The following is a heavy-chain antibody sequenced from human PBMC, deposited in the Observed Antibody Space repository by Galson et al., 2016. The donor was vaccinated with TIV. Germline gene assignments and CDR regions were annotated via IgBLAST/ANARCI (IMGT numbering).Heavy chain of an antibody. V-gene: IGHV4-39*01. J-gene: IGHJ5*02. CDR2: IYYSGSA. CDR3: ATYCSSTTCLFDP. Sequence: TLSLACTVSGGSISSTSYYWGWIRQPPGKGLEWIGNIYYSGSAYYNPSLKSRVTISVDTSKNQFSLKLSSVTAADTAVYYCATYCSSTTCLFDPWGQGTLVIVSS. CDR1: GGSISSTSYY. D-gene: IGHD2-2*01.